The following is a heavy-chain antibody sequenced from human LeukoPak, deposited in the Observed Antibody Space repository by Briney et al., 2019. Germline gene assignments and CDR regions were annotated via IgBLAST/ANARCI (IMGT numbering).Heavy chain of an antibody. V-gene: IGHV7-4-1*02. D-gene: IGHD7-27*01. CDR3: ARPGVPLYYYYMDV. Sequence: GASVKVSCKASGYTFTSYVMNWVRQAPGQGLEWMGWINTNTGNPTYAQGFTGRFVFSLDTSVSTAYLQISSLKTEDTAVYYCARPGVPLYYYYMDVWGKGTTVTVSS. J-gene: IGHJ6*03. CDR1: GYTFTSYV. CDR2: INTNTGNP.